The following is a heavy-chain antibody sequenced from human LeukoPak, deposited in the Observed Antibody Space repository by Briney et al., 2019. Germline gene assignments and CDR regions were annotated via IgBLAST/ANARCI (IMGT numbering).Heavy chain of an antibody. CDR3: ARATGYYKVFDY. D-gene: IGHD3-9*01. J-gene: IGHJ4*02. Sequence: SETLSLTCAVYGGSFSGYCWSWIRQPPGKGLEWIGEINHSGSTNYNPSLKGRVTISVDTSKNQFSLKLSSVTAADTAVYYCARATGYYKVFDYWGQGTLVTVSS. CDR2: INHSGST. CDR1: GGSFSGYC. V-gene: IGHV4-34*01.